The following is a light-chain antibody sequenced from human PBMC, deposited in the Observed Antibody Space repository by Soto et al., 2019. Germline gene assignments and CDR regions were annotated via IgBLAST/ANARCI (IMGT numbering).Light chain of an antibody. V-gene: IGKV3-11*01. Sequence: EIVLTQSPATLSLSPGERATLSCRASQSVSSYLAWYQQKPGQAPRLLIYDASNRVTGVPARFSGSGSGAAFTLTIGSFEPVDFSVYYCLRRKKFPPWTFGVGTKVAIK. CDR1: QSVSSY. J-gene: IGKJ1*01. CDR3: LRRKKFPPWT. CDR2: DAS.